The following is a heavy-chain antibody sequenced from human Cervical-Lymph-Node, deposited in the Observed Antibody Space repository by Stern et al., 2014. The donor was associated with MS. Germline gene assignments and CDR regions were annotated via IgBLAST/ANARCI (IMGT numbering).Heavy chain of an antibody. CDR1: GFALRNSGVS. D-gene: IGHD4-17*01. Sequence: LKESGPTLGKATQPLTLTCTFSGFALRNSGVSVAWIRQPPGKALEWLAVIYWDDEKRYSPSLKSRLSITKDASESQVVLTMTNMDPVDTATYYCTHSLHGDYYDAFDTWGQGTMVTVSS. J-gene: IGHJ3*02. V-gene: IGHV2-5*02. CDR2: IYWDDEK. CDR3: THSLHGDYYDAFDT.